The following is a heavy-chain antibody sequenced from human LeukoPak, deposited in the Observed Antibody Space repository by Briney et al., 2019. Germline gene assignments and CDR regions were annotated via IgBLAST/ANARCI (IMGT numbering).Heavy chain of an antibody. CDR2: VYFDGGT. Sequence: SETLSLTCSVSGGSVTSGIYHWGWIRQLPGKGLEWIGSVYFDGGTHYNPSLQSRVTVSIDTSKNQFSLRLSSVTAADTALYYCARDHYYDGRGRFDPWGQGTLVTVSS. D-gene: IGHD3-16*01. V-gene: IGHV4-39*07. CDR1: GGSVTSGIYH. CDR3: ARDHYYDGRGRFDP. J-gene: IGHJ5*02.